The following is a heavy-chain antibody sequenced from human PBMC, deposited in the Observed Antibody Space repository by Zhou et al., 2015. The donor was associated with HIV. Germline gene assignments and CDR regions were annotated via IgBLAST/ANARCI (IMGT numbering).Heavy chain of an antibody. CDR2: IIAGFGTV. Sequence: QVQLVQSGAEVKKPGASVKVSCKASGGSFSTDGISWVRQAPGQGLEWVGGIIAGFGTVNYAQKFRGRVSIYVDESTRTAYMELSGLRSEDTAVYYCVQRMKYSRVDPETVYFEYWGQGTLVTVSS. D-gene: IGHD5-18*01. V-gene: IGHV1-69*01. CDR1: GGSFSTDG. J-gene: IGHJ4*02. CDR3: VQRMKYSRVDPETVYFEY.